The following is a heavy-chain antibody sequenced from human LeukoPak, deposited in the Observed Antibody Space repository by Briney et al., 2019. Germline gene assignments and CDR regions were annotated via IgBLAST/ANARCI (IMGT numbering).Heavy chain of an antibody. CDR1: GFTFSTYS. V-gene: IGHV3-48*04. CDR3: ARGVELRYFDWLPYFDY. J-gene: IGHJ4*02. CDR2: ISSSSSTI. Sequence: PGGSLRLSCAASGFTFSTYSMNWVRQAPGKGLEWVSYISSSSSTIYYADSVKGRFFISRDNAKNSLYLQMNSLRAEDTAVYYCARGVELRYFDWLPYFDYWGQGTLVTVSS. D-gene: IGHD3-9*01.